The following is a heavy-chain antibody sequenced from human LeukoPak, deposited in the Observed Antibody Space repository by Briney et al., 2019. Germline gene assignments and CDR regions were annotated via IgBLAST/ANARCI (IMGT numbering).Heavy chain of an antibody. Sequence: PGGALRLSRSAPGFTFTSYAMPWGRPAPGKGVEGGGGISYDGSNKYYADSVKGRFTISRDNSKNTLYLQMNSLRAEDTAVYYCARDLRSSGWYPHWFDPWGQGTLVTVSS. V-gene: IGHV3-30*04. CDR1: GFTFTSYA. CDR2: ISYDGSNK. D-gene: IGHD6-19*01. J-gene: IGHJ5*02. CDR3: ARDLRSSGWYPHWFDP.